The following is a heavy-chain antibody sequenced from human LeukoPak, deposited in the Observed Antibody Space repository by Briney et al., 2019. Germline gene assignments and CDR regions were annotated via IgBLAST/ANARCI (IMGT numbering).Heavy chain of an antibody. CDR2: ISGSGGST. CDR1: GFTFSSYA. CDR3: ARDRDYGGNSPFDY. J-gene: IGHJ4*02. Sequence: GGSLRLSCAASGFTFSSYAMSWVRQAPGKGLEWVSAISGSGGSTYYADSVKGRFTISRDNAKNSLYLQMNSLRAEDTAVYYCARDRDYGGNSPFDYWGQGTLVTVSS. V-gene: IGHV3-23*01. D-gene: IGHD4-23*01.